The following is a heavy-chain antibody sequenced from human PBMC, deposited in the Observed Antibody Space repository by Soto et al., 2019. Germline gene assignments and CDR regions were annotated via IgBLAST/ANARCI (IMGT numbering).Heavy chain of an antibody. CDR2: FYYSENT. D-gene: IGHD2-2*01. CDR3: ARVPDR. V-gene: IGHV4-39*07. J-gene: IGHJ5*02. Sequence: NPSETLSLTCSVSGGSISSKSYSWGWIRQPPGKGLEWIGTFYYSENTYYNPSLKSRVTISVDTSKNQFSLKLSSVTAADTAVYYCARVPDRWGQGTLVTVSS. CDR1: GGSISSKSYS.